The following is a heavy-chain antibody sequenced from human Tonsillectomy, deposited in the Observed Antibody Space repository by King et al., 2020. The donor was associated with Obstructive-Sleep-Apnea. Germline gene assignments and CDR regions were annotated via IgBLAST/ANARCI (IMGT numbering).Heavy chain of an antibody. V-gene: IGHV3-30*18. CDR2: ISYDGSNK. Sequence: VQLVESGGGVVQPGRSLRLSCAASGFTFSSYGMHWVRQAPGKGLEWVAVISYDGSNKYYADSVKGRFTISRDNSKNTLYLQMNSLRAEDTAVYYCAKDEEMATMRLNYFDYWGQGTLVTVSS. CDR3: AKDEEMATMRLNYFDY. D-gene: IGHD5-24*01. J-gene: IGHJ4*02. CDR1: GFTFSSYG.